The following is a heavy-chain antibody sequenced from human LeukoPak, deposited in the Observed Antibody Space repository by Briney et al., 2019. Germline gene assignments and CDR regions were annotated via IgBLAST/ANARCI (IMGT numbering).Heavy chain of an antibody. J-gene: IGHJ6*03. Sequence: ASVKVSCKASGYTFTSYGISWVRQAPGQGLEWMGWISAYNGNTNYAQKLQGRVTMTTDTSTSTACMELRSLRSDDTAVYYCARLYSSVLSYYYMDVWGKGTTVTISS. D-gene: IGHD6-25*01. CDR1: GYTFTSYG. CDR3: ARLYSSVLSYYYMDV. V-gene: IGHV1-18*01. CDR2: ISAYNGNT.